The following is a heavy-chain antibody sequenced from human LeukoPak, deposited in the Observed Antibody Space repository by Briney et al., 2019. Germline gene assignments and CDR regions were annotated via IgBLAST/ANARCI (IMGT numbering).Heavy chain of an antibody. CDR3: AKLATRLAARPNFDY. J-gene: IGHJ4*02. CDR2: ISGSGSST. D-gene: IGHD6-6*01. CDR1: GFTFNNYA. V-gene: IGHV3-23*01. Sequence: GGSLRLSCAASGFTFNNYAMTWVRQAPGKGLEWVSAISGSGSSTYYADSVKGRFTTSRDNSKNSLYLQMDSLRADDTAVYYCAKLATRLAARPNFDYWGLGTLVAVSS.